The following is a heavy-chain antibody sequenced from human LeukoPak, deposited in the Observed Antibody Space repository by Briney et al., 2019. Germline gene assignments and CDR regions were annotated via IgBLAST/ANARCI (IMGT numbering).Heavy chain of an antibody. V-gene: IGHV4-59*01. D-gene: IGHD5-24*01. J-gene: IGHJ4*02. Sequence: SETLSLTCTVSGGSINSYYWSWIRQPPGKGLEWIGYIYYSGSTNYNPSLRSRVTISVDTSKNQFSLKLSSVTAADTAVYYCARGRGWLQFWGQGTLVTVSS. CDR2: IYYSGST. CDR3: ARGRGWLQF. CDR1: GGSINSYY.